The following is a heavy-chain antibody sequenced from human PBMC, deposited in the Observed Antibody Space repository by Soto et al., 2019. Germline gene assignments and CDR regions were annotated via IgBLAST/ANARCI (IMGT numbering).Heavy chain of an antibody. CDR2: IYSGGST. V-gene: IGHV3-53*02. CDR1: GFTVSSNY. J-gene: IGHJ6*02. Sequence: EVQLVETGGGLIQPGGSLRLSCAASGFTVSSNYMSWVRQAPGKGLEWVSVIYSGGSTYYADSVKGRFTISRDNSKNTLYLQMNSLRAEDTAVYYCARDGLDSYGHYYYYGMDVWGQGTTVTVSS. CDR3: ARDGLDSYGHYYYYGMDV. D-gene: IGHD5-18*01.